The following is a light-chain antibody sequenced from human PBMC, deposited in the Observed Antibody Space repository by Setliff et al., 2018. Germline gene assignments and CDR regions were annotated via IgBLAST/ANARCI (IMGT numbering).Light chain of an antibody. V-gene: IGLV2-8*01. Sequence: QSALTQPPSASGSPGQSLTISCTGTSSDVGAYNFVSWYQQHPGKAPKLMIYEVTKRPSGVPDRFSGSKSGNTASLTVSGLQAEDEADYYCSSYAASYNPYVFGTGTKGTVL. CDR2: EVT. CDR3: SSYAASYNPYV. CDR1: SSDVGAYNF. J-gene: IGLJ1*01.